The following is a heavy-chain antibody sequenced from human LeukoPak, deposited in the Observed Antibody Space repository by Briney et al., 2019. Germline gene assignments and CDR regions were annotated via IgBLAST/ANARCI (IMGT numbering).Heavy chain of an antibody. CDR3: ARTVGTNTYLDN. Sequence: SETLSLTCTVSGGSISSYYWSWIRQPPGKGLEWIGYISPSGSTKYNPSLKSRVTISVDTSKNQFSLSLRSVTAADTAVYYCARTVGTNTYLDNWGQGTLVTVSS. CDR1: GGSISSYY. V-gene: IGHV4-59*01. CDR2: ISPSGST. J-gene: IGHJ4*02. D-gene: IGHD4-23*01.